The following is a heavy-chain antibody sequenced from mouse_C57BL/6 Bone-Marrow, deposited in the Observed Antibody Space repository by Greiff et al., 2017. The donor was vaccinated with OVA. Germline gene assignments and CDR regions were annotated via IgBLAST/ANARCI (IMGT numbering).Heavy chain of an antibody. D-gene: IGHD2-4*01. CDR3: ARHKIYYDYDVDAMDY. CDR1: GFTFSSYG. J-gene: IGHJ4*01. CDR2: ISSGGSYT. V-gene: IGHV5-6*01. Sequence: EVKLVESGGDLVKPGGSLKLSCAASGFTFSSYGMSWVRQTPDKRLEWVATISSGGSYTYYPDSVKGRFTISRDNAKNTLYLQMSSLKSEDTAMYYCARHKIYYDYDVDAMDYWGQGTSVTVSS.